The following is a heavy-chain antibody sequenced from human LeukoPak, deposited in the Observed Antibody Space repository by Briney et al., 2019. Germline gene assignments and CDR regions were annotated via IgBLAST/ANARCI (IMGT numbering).Heavy chain of an antibody. D-gene: IGHD6-13*01. J-gene: IGHJ4*02. CDR2: INHSGST. CDR3: AEEAAAGITY. Sequence: PETLSLTCAVYGGSFSGYYWSWIRQPPGKGLEWIGEINHSGSTTYNPSLKSRVTISVDTSKNQFSLKLSSVTAADTAVYYCAEEAAAGITYWGQGTLVTVSS. V-gene: IGHV4-34*01. CDR1: GGSFSGYY.